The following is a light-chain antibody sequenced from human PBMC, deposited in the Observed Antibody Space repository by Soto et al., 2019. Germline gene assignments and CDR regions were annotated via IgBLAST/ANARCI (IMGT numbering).Light chain of an antibody. CDR2: AAS. Sequence: IQMTQPPSSVSASLGDSVSINCRASLSVGGWLAWYRQKPGKAPEFLIFAASTLHSGVPSRFSGSGSGTDFTLTISSLQPEDVATYYCQQTNSPYIFGQGTKVEI. J-gene: IGKJ2*01. CDR1: LSVGGW. V-gene: IGKV1-12*01. CDR3: QQTNSPYI.